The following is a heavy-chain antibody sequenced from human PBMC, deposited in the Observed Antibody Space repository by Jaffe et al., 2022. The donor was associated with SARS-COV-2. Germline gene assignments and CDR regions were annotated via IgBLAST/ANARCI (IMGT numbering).Heavy chain of an antibody. D-gene: IGHD6-19*01. CDR2: ISSSSSYI. CDR3: ARGASSGWYVFFDY. CDR1: GFTFSSYS. J-gene: IGHJ4*02. V-gene: IGHV3-21*01. Sequence: EVQLVESGGGLVKPGGSLRLSCAASGFTFSSYSMNWVRQAPGKGLEWVSSISSSSSYIYYADSVKGRFTISRDNAKNSLYLQMNSLRAEDTAVYYCARGASSGWYVFFDYWGQGTLVTVSS.